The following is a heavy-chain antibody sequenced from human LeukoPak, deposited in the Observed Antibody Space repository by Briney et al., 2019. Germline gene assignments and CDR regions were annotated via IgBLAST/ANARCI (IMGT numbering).Heavy chain of an antibody. D-gene: IGHD3-22*01. Sequence: SETLSLTCAVSGGSISSYYWSWIRQPAGKGLEWIGRISSSGSTNYNPSLKSRVTISVDTSKNQFSLKLSSVTAADTAVYFCARGPYSYDSSGAFDIWGQGTMVTVSS. V-gene: IGHV4-4*07. J-gene: IGHJ3*02. CDR3: ARGPYSYDSSGAFDI. CDR2: ISSSGST. CDR1: GGSISSYY.